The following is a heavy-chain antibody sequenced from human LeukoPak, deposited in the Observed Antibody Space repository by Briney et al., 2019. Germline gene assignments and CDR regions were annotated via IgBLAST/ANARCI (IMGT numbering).Heavy chain of an antibody. D-gene: IGHD2-21*01. CDR2: IYTSGGT. J-gene: IGHJ4*02. CDR3: ARGPCGGDCYPPAPLDY. V-gene: IGHV4-4*07. Sequence: SETLSLTCTVSGGFMANINFYWTWIRQPAGERLEWIGRIYTSGGTTYNPSLKSRVTMSVDTSKNQFSLKLSSVTAADTAVYYCARGPCGGDCYPPAPLDYWGQGTLVTVSS. CDR1: GGFMANINFY.